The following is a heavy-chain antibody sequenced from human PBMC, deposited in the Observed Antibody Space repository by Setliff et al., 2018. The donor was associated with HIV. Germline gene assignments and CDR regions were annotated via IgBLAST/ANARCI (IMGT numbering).Heavy chain of an antibody. V-gene: IGHV3-30*02. CDR1: GFTFSSYG. J-gene: IGHJ3*02. CDR3: AKAAGSYFSLYDAFDI. CDR2: IWYDGSNK. D-gene: IGHD3-10*01. Sequence: GGFLRLSCAASGFTFSSYGMHWVRQAPGKGLEWVAVIWYDGSNKYYADSVKGRFTISRDNSKNTLYLQMNSLRAEDTAVYYCAKAAGSYFSLYDAFDIWGQGTMVTVSS.